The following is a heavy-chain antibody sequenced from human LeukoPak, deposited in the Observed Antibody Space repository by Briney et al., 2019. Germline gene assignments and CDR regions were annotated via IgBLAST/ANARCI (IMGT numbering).Heavy chain of an antibody. D-gene: IGHD5-18*01. J-gene: IGHJ3*02. CDR2: INAGNGNT. Sequence: ASVKVSCKASGYTFTSYGMHWVRQAPGQRLEWMGWINAGNGNTKYSQKFQGRVTITRDTSASTAYMELSSLRSEDTAVYYCARGTAMDAFDIWGQGTMVTVSS. CDR1: GYTFTSYG. CDR3: ARGTAMDAFDI. V-gene: IGHV1-3*01.